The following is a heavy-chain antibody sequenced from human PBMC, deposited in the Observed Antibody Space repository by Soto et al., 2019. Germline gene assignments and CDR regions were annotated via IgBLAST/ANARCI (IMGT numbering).Heavy chain of an antibody. CDR2: ISAFNGNT. CDR1: GYTFNNYG. J-gene: IGHJ4*02. Sequence: ASVKVSCKASGYTFNNYGISWVRQAPGQGLEWMGWISAFNGNTNFAQKFQGRVTMTRDTSTSTVYMELSRLRSEDTAVYYCATDLGYGRRYSYGRTNDYWGQGTLVTVSS. D-gene: IGHD5-18*01. CDR3: ATDLGYGRRYSYGRTNDY. V-gene: IGHV1-18*01.